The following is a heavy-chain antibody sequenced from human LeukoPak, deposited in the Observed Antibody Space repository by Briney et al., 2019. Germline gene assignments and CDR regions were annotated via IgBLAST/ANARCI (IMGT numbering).Heavy chain of an antibody. J-gene: IGHJ6*03. CDR1: GFTFSDHY. Sequence: GGSLRLSCVASGFTFSDHYMDWVRQAPGMGLEWVGRTRNKANSYTTEYAASVKGRFTISRDDSKNSLYLRMNSLKTEDTAVYYCAREGWGAVVVPAATTQLYYYYYMDVWGKGTTVTVSS. V-gene: IGHV3-72*01. CDR2: TRNKANSYTT. CDR3: AREGWGAVVVPAATTQLYYYYYMDV. D-gene: IGHD2-2*01.